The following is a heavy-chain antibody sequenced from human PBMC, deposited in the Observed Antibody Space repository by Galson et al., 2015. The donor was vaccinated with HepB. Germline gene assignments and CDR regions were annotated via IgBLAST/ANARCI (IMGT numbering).Heavy chain of an antibody. V-gene: IGHV1-18*04. Sequence: SVKVSCKASGYTFTSYGISWVRQAPGQGLEWMGWISAYNGNTNYAQKLQGRVTMTTDTSTSTAYMELRSLRSDDTAVYYCASSDTAMGKGANFDYWGQGTLVTVSS. J-gene: IGHJ4*02. CDR3: ASSDTAMGKGANFDY. CDR1: GYTFTSYG. CDR2: ISAYNGNT. D-gene: IGHD5-18*01.